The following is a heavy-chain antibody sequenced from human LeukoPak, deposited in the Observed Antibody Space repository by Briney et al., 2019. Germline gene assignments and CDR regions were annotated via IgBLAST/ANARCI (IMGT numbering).Heavy chain of an antibody. J-gene: IGHJ4*02. CDR1: GFTFSSYA. CDR2: ISGSGGST. V-gene: IGHV3-23*01. CDR3: AKGDVVVPADYYFDY. D-gene: IGHD2-2*01. Sequence: GSLRLSWAASGFTFSSYAMSWVRQAPGKGLEWVSAISGSGGSTYYADSVKGRFTISRDNSKNTLYLQMNSLRAEDTAVYYCAKGDVVVPADYYFDYWGQGTLVTVSS.